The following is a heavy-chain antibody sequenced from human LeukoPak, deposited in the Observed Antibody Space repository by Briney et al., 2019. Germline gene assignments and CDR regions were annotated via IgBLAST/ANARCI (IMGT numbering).Heavy chain of an antibody. CDR3: ARFLGNDFWSGYVVYFDY. D-gene: IGHD3-3*01. Sequence: GGSLRLSCAASGFTFSSYAMSWVRQAPGKGLEWVSAISGSGGSTYYADSVKGRFTISRDNAKNSLYLQMNSLRAEDTAVYYCARFLGNDFWSGYVVYFDYWGQGTLVTVSS. CDR1: GFTFSSYA. V-gene: IGHV3-23*01. J-gene: IGHJ4*02. CDR2: ISGSGGST.